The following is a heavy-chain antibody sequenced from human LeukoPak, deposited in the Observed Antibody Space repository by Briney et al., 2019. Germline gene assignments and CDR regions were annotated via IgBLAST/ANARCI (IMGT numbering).Heavy chain of an antibody. J-gene: IGHJ4*02. CDR1: GSSISSYY. CDR3: ARRSLVLVTRGGTTYYFDY. D-gene: IGHD2-21*01. Sequence: SETLSLTCTVSGSSISSYYWSWIRQPPGKGLEWIGYIYYSGSTYYNPSLKSRVTISVDTSKNQFSLKLSSVTAADTAVYYCARRSLVLVTRGGTTYYFDYWGQGTLVTVSS. V-gene: IGHV4-59*08. CDR2: IYYSGST.